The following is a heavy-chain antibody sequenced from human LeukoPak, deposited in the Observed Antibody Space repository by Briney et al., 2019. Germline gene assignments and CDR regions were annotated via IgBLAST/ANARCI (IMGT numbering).Heavy chain of an antibody. V-gene: IGHV1-3*01. CDR3: ARDSSSSWLLVY. J-gene: IGHJ4*02. Sequence: GASVKVSCKASGYTFTSYAMHWVRQAPGQRLEWMGWINAGNGNTKYSQKFQGRVTITRDTSTSTAYMELSSLRSEDTAVYYCARDSSSSWLLVYWGQGTLVTVSS. D-gene: IGHD6-6*01. CDR1: GYTFTSYA. CDR2: INAGNGNT.